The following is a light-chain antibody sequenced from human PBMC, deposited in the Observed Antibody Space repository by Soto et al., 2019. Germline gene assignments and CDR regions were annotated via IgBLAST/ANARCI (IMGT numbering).Light chain of an antibody. J-gene: IGKJ4*01. CDR1: QSLNSE. Sequence: DIQMTQSPSTLSASVGDRVTITCRASQSLNSELAWYQQKPGKAPKLLIYQASSLKGEVPSRFTGTGSGTEFTLTISSLQPDDSATYYCQQYNAYSLTFGGGTKVEIK. CDR2: QAS. CDR3: QQYNAYSLT. V-gene: IGKV1-5*03.